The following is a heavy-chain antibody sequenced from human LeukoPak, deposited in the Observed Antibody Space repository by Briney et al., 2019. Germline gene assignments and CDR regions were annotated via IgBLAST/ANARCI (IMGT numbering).Heavy chain of an antibody. J-gene: IGHJ4*02. CDR1: GGFINSCEYY. Sequence: SSQTLTLTCTVSGGFINSCEYYWSRIRPARGKGLGWIGYIYFNGRTFYTPFLKSRVSMSVDTSKNLCSLRLSSATAEDTALYFGAMDAPYAPPLDYWGQGTLVTVSS. D-gene: IGHD3-16*01. V-gene: IGHV4-30-4*01. CDR3: AMDAPYAPPLDY. CDR2: IYFNGRT.